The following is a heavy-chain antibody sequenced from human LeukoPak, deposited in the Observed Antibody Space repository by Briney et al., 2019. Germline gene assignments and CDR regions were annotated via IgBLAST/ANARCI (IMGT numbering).Heavy chain of an antibody. CDR3: AKGPRYSGSYPPDY. Sequence: PGGSLRLSCAASGFTFSSYAMSWVRQAPGKGLEWVSAISGSGGSTYYADSVKGRFTISRDNSKNTLYLQMNSLRAEDTAVYYCAKGPRYSGSYPPDYWGQGTLVTVSP. V-gene: IGHV3-23*01. CDR1: GFTFSSYA. J-gene: IGHJ4*02. CDR2: ISGSGGST. D-gene: IGHD1-26*01.